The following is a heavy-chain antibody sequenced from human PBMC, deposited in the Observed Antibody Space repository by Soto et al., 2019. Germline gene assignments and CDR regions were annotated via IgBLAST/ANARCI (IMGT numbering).Heavy chain of an antibody. Sequence: QVQLQESGPGLVKPSGTLSLTCAVSGGSVGSSNWWSWVRQPPGKGLEWVGEMFHSGVTSYNPSLESRATISVDKSKNLFSLNLTSATAADTAVYFCAQCSGWYDAFHIWGQGTVVTVSA. CDR3: AQCSGWYDAFHI. J-gene: IGHJ3*02. CDR2: MFHSGVT. D-gene: IGHD6-19*01. CDR1: GGSVGSSNW. V-gene: IGHV4-4*02.